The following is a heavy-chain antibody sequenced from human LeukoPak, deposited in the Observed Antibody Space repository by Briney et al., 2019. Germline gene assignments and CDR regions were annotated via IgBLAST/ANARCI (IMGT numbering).Heavy chain of an antibody. V-gene: IGHV1-3*01. CDR1: GHTFTSYA. D-gene: IGHD5-12*01. Sequence: ASVKVSCKASGHTFTSYAMHWVRQAPGQRLEWMGWINAGNGNTKYSQKFQGRVTITRDTSASTAYMELSSLRSEDTAVYYCARVKGYSGYGHLDHWGQGTLVTVSS. J-gene: IGHJ4*02. CDR2: INAGNGNT. CDR3: ARVKGYSGYGHLDH.